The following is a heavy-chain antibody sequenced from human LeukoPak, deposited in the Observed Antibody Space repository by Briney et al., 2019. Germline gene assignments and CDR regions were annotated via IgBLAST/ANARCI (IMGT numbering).Heavy chain of an antibody. J-gene: IGHJ5*02. CDR1: GGSISSGSYY. CDR3: ARLIVVVVAATRNSWFDP. V-gene: IGHV4-39*01. D-gene: IGHD2-15*01. Sequence: SVTLSLTCTVSGGSISSGSYYWGWARQPPGKGLEWLGSIYYSGSTYYNPSLKSRVTISADTPKNQFSLKVSSVTAADTAMYYCARLIVVVVAATRNSWFDPWGQGTLVTVSS. CDR2: IYYSGST.